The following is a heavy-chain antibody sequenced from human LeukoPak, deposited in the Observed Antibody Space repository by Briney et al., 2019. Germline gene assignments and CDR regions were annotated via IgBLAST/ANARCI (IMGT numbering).Heavy chain of an antibody. Sequence: SETLSLTCTVSGGSISSYYWSWIRQPPGKGLEWIGYIYYSGSTNYNPSLKRRVTISIDTSKNQFSLKLSSVTAADTAVYYCARRSWGYGSGSGLFDYWGQGTLVTVSS. J-gene: IGHJ4*02. CDR2: IYYSGST. CDR1: GGSISSYY. CDR3: ARRSWGYGSGSGLFDY. V-gene: IGHV4-59*12. D-gene: IGHD3-10*01.